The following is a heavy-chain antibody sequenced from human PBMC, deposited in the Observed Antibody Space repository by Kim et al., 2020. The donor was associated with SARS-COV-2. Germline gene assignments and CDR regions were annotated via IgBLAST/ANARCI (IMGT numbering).Heavy chain of an antibody. V-gene: IGHV3-74*01. J-gene: IGHJ3*02. CDR3: VRDLVYAFDI. D-gene: IGHD3-16*01. Sequence: GGSLRHSCAASGFTLSNNWMHWVRQTPGKGLVWVSRIRGDGRTTTYADSVKGRFTISRDNGKNTLYLQMNNLRAEDTAVYHCVRDLVYAFDIWGQGTMVTVSS. CDR2: IRGDGRTT. CDR1: GFTLSNNW.